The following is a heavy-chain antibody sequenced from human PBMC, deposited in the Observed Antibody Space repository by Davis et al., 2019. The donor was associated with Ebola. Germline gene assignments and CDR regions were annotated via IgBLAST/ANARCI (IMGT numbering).Heavy chain of an antibody. D-gene: IGHD3-16*01. Sequence: GESLKISCAASGFTFSTYSMSWVRQAPGKALEWVSSISSDSDYIYYADSAKGRFTISRDNAKNSLFLQMNSLRAEDTAVYYCARDRPLDFFFGDYYGMDVWGKGTTVTVSS. J-gene: IGHJ6*04. V-gene: IGHV3-21*01. CDR3: ARDRPLDFFFGDYYGMDV. CDR2: ISSDSDYI. CDR1: GFTFSTYS.